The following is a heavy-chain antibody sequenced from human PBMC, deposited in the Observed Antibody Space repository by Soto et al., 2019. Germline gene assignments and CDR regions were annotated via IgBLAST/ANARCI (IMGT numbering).Heavy chain of an antibody. V-gene: IGHV6-1*01. CDR3: ARDSGNYDYVWGSPRPFEY. Sequence: SQTLSLTCAISGDSVSSNSAAWNWIRQSPSRGLEWLGRTYYRSKWYNDYAVSVKSRITINPDTSKNQFSLQLNSVTPEDTAVYYCARDSGNYDYVWGSPRPFEYWGQGTLVTVSS. CDR1: GDSVSSNSAA. CDR2: TYYRSKWYN. J-gene: IGHJ4*02. D-gene: IGHD3-16*01.